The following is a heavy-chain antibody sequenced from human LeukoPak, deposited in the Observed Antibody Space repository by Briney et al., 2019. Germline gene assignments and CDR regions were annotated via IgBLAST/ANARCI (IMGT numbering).Heavy chain of an antibody. J-gene: IGHJ4*02. CDR1: GVPFSNYY. CDR2: INHSGYT. Sequence: PAGTLSLTCAVSGVPFSNYYWSWVRQSPRQGLEWIGEINHSGYTNYNPSLKSRVTMSIDTSKNQFSLILTSVTAADAGVYYCTRAVAGHPDRGQGTLVTVSS. D-gene: IGHD6-19*01. CDR3: TRAVAGHPD. V-gene: IGHV4-34*01.